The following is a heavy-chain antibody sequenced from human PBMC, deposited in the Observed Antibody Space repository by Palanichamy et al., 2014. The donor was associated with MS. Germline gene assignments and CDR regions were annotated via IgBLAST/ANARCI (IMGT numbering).Heavy chain of an antibody. CDR1: GYSISSGYY. D-gene: IGHD2-15*01. J-gene: IGHJ4*02. V-gene: IGHV4-38-2*01. CDR3: ATGYCSGGSCHRFDY. Sequence: VQLQESGPGLVKPSETLSLTCAVSGYSISSGYYWGWIRQPPGKGLEWIGSIYHSGSTYYNPSLKSRVTISVDTSKNQFSLKLSSVTAADTAVYYCATGYCSGGSCHRFDYWGQGTLVTVSS. CDR2: IYHSGST.